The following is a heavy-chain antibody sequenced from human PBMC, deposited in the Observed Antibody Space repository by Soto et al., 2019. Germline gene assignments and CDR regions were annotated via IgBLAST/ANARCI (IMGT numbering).Heavy chain of an antibody. CDR3: ARHLSRSYTLYYYYYMDV. D-gene: IGHD2-2*02. CDR2: IYYSGST. Sequence: SETLSLTCTVSGGSISSYYWSWIRQPPGKGLEWIGYIYYSGSTNYNPSLKSRVTISVDTSKNHFSLKLSSVTAADTAVYYCARHLSRSYTLYYYYYMDVWGKGTTVTVSS. J-gene: IGHJ6*03. CDR1: GGSISSYY. V-gene: IGHV4-59*08.